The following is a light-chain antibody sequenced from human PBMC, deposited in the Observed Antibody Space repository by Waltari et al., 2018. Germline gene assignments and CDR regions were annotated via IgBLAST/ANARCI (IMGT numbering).Light chain of an antibody. Sequence: DIQMTQSPSSPSASVGDRVTIPFRASQGISNSLAWYQQKAGQAPKLLLYAASRLESGVPSRFSGSGSGTDYTLTISSLQPEDFATYYCQQYYSIPPTFGQGTKVEIK. CDR2: AAS. J-gene: IGKJ1*01. CDR1: QGISNS. CDR3: QQYYSIPPT. V-gene: IGKV1-NL1*01.